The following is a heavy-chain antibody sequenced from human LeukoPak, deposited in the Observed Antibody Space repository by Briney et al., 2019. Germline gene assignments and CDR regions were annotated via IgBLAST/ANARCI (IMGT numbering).Heavy chain of an antibody. Sequence: PGGSLRLSCAASGFTLSDHYMNWIRQAPGKGLEWISYISSRGSAIYYADSVKGRFTVSRDNAKNSLYLQMNSLRVEDTAVYCCARDLKLGTSYEFDYWGQGTLVTVSS. V-gene: IGHV3-11*04. D-gene: IGHD1-7*01. CDR1: GFTLSDHY. CDR3: ARDLKLGTSYEFDY. J-gene: IGHJ4*02. CDR2: ISSRGSAI.